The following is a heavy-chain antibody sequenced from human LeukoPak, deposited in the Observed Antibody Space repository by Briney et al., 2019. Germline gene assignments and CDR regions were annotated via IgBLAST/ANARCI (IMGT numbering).Heavy chain of an antibody. Sequence: ASVKVSCKASGYTLTSYGISWVRQAPGQGLEWMGWISAYNGNTNYAQKLQGRVTMTTDTSTSTAYMELRSLRSDDTAVYYCARDWTPGIAAAGTGTNWFDPWGQGTLVTVSS. V-gene: IGHV1-18*01. CDR3: ARDWTPGIAAAGTGTNWFDP. CDR2: ISAYNGNT. J-gene: IGHJ5*02. D-gene: IGHD6-13*01. CDR1: GYTLTSYG.